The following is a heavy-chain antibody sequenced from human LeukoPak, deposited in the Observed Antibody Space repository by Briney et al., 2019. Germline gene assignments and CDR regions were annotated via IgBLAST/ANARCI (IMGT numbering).Heavy chain of an antibody. J-gene: IGHJ4*02. D-gene: IGHD3-3*01. Sequence: ASVTVSCKASGYTFSSYGFSWVRQAPGEGLEWMGWISAHNGDTNYAQKFQGRVTMTTDTSTSTAYMELRSLRSDDTAMYYCARDARYYYGSGYSYPFDYWGQGTLVPGSP. CDR2: ISAHNGDT. CDR3: ARDARYYYGSGYSYPFDY. V-gene: IGHV1-18*01. CDR1: GYTFSSYG.